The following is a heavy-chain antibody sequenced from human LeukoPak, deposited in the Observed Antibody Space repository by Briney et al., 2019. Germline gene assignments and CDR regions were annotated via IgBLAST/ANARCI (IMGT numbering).Heavy chain of an antibody. CDR3: ARFGSGWYGFDY. CDR2: IYHSGST. V-gene: IGHV4-4*02. Sequence: PSETLSLTCAVSGDSIGSSNWWSWVRQPPGKGLEWIGEIYHSGSTNYNPSLRSRVTISVDKSKNQFSLKLSSVTAADTAVYYCARFGSGWYGFDYWGQGTLVSVSS. CDR1: GDSIGSSNW. D-gene: IGHD6-19*01. J-gene: IGHJ4*02.